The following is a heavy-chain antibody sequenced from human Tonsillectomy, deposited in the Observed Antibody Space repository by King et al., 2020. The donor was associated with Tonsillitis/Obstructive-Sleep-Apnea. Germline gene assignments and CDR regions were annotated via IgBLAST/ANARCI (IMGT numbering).Heavy chain of an antibody. J-gene: IGHJ1*01. CDR3: ASYWSSSGWYVGAEYFQH. V-gene: IGHV1-69*01. CDR1: GGTFSSYA. D-gene: IGHD6-19*01. CDR2: IIPIFGTA. Sequence: VQLVESGAEVKKPGSSVTVSCTASGGTFSSYAISWVRQAPGQGLEWMGGIIPIFGTANYAQKFQGRVTITADESTSTAYMELSSLRSEDTAVYYCASYWSSSGWYVGAEYFQHWGQGTLVTVSS.